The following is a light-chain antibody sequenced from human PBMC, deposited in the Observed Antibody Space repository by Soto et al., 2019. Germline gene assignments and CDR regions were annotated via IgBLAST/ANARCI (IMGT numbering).Light chain of an antibody. J-gene: IGLJ3*02. Sequence: QSALTQPRSVSGSPGQSVTISCTGTSSDVGGYNYVSWYQQHPGKAPKLMIYDVSKRPSGVPDRFSGSKSGNTASLTISGLQAEDEADYYCCSYAGSYTSWVFGGGTKLTDL. CDR3: CSYAGSYTSWV. V-gene: IGLV2-11*01. CDR2: DVS. CDR1: SSDVGGYNY.